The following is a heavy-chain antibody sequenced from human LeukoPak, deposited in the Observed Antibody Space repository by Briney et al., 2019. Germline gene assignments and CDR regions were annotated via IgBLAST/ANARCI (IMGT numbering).Heavy chain of an antibody. CDR1: LGTFSSYA. CDR3: ARDECSSTRCLSDFDY. CDR2: IIPIFGTA. D-gene: IGHD2-2*01. Sequence: SVNVSCKASLGTFSSYAISGVPQAPGRGRECMGGIIPIFGTANYAQKFQGRVTITADESTSTGYMELSSLRSEDTAVYDCARDECSSTRCLSDFDYWGQGTLVTVSS. J-gene: IGHJ4*02. V-gene: IGHV1-69*01.